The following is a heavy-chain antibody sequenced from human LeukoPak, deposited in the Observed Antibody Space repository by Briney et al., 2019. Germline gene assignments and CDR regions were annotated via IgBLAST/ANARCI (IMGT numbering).Heavy chain of an antibody. CDR1: GGTFSNTFA. D-gene: IGHD3-3*01. CDR3: ASGHLRHLNDFWSGTHYYVDV. V-gene: IGHV1-69*05. CDR2: IVPMFGKA. J-gene: IGHJ6*03. Sequence: SVKVSCKASGGTFSNTFAVTWVRQAPGQGLAWMGGIVPMFGKATYAQKFQGRVTITTDASTSTAYMELSSLRSEDTAVYYCASGHLRHLNDFWSGTHYYVDVWGTGTTVTVSS.